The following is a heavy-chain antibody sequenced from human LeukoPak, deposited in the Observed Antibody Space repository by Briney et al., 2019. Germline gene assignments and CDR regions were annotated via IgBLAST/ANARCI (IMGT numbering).Heavy chain of an antibody. CDR2: INWNGGST. D-gene: IGHD5-12*01. CDR3: ARGPSGYHNT. V-gene: IGHV3-20*04. J-gene: IGHJ4*02. Sequence: PGGSLRLSCAASGFTFYDYGMSWVRHAPGKGLEWVSGINWNGGSTGYADSVKGRFTISRDNSKNTLYLQMNSLRAEDTAVYYCARGPSGYHNTGGQGTLVTVSS. CDR1: GFTFYDYG.